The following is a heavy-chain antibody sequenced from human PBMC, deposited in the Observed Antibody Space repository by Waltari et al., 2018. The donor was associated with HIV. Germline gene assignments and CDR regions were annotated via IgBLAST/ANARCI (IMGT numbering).Heavy chain of an antibody. CDR1: GFTFSANW. Sequence: EEQLVESGGGLVQPGGSLRLSCAASGFTFSANWMHWVRQVPGKGLVWVSRINSDGSDTLTADSVNGRFTISRDNAKNTLYLQMNSLRPEDTAVYYCVKGAPFDYWGQGALVAVSS. CDR2: INSDGSDT. J-gene: IGHJ4*02. CDR3: VKGAPFDY. V-gene: IGHV3-74*03.